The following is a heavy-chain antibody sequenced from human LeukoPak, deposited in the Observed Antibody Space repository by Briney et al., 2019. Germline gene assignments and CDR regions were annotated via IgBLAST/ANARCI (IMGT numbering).Heavy chain of an antibody. CDR1: GYTFTSYG. J-gene: IGHJ6*02. Sequence: GASVKVSCKASGYTFTSYGISWVRQAPGQGLEWMGWISAYDGNTNYAQKLRGRVTMTTDTSTSTAYMELRSLRSDDTAVYYCARGLAAGDYYYYGMDVWGQGTTVTVSS. D-gene: IGHD6-13*01. CDR3: ARGLAAGDYYYYGMDV. CDR2: ISAYDGNT. V-gene: IGHV1-18*01.